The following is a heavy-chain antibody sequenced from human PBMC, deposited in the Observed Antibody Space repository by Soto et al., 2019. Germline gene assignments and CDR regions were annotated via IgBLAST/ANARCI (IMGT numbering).Heavy chain of an antibody. CDR3: ASPGGYSYGYHYFDY. CDR2: MNPNSGNT. Sequence: ASVKVSCKASGYTFTSYDINWVRQATGQGLEWMGWMNPNSGNTGYAQKFQGRVTMTRNTSISTAYMELSSLRSEDTAVYYCASPGGYSYGYHYFDYWGQGTLVTVSS. J-gene: IGHJ4*02. CDR1: GYTFTSYD. V-gene: IGHV1-8*01. D-gene: IGHD5-18*01.